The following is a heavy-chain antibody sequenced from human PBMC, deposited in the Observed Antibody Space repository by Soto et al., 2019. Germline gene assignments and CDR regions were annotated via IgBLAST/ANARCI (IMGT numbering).Heavy chain of an antibody. J-gene: IGHJ4*02. CDR2: IKNKANSYTT. CDR1: GFTFSDHY. V-gene: IGHV3-72*01. Sequence: EVQLVESGGGLVQPAGSLRLSCAASGFTFSDHYMDWVRQAPGKGLEWVGRIKNKANSYTTEYAAPVKGRFIISRDDSKNSLFQKRNRLKTDDTAVYYCTRGRRASSRPSDYWGQEILVPVSS. CDR3: TRGRRASSRPSDY. D-gene: IGHD3-16*01.